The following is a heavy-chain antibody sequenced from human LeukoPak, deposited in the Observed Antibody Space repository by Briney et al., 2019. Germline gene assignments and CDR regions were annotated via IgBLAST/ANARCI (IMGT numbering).Heavy chain of an antibody. V-gene: IGHV3-15*01. CDR3: TTGITLRARPLDY. CDR1: GFTFSNYY. Sequence: PGGSLRLSCAASGFTFSNYYMDWVRQAPGKGLEWVGRIKSKTDGGTTDYAAPVKGRFTISRDDSKNTLYLQMNSLKTEDTGVYYCTTGITLRARPLDYWGQGTLVTVSS. D-gene: IGHD1-14*01. CDR2: IKSKTDGGTT. J-gene: IGHJ4*02.